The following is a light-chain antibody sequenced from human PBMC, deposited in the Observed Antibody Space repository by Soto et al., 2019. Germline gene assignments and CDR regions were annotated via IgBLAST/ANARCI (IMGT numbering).Light chain of an antibody. CDR3: QQYNNWPPKFT. CDR1: QSVSSN. J-gene: IGKJ2*01. CDR2: GAS. Sequence: EIVMTQSPATLSVSPGERATLSCRASQSVSSNLAWYPQKPGQAPRLLIYGASTRATGIPARVSGSGSGTEFTLTISSLQSEDCAVYYCQQYNNWPPKFTFGQGTKLEIK. V-gene: IGKV3-15*01.